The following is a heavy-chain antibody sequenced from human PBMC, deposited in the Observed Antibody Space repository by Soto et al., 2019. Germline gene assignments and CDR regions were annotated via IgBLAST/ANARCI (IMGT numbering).Heavy chain of an antibody. CDR2: ISPYNGNT. J-gene: IGHJ4*02. V-gene: IGHV1-18*04. Sequence: ASVKVSCKASGYTFTSYGIRWVRQAPGQGLEWMGWISPYNGNTSYAQKLQGRVTMTTDISTSTAYMELRSLSSDDTAVYYCAKARESGCNYALNFDYWGQGTLVTVSS. CDR1: GYTFTSYG. CDR3: AKARESGCNYALNFDY. D-gene: IGHD5-12*01.